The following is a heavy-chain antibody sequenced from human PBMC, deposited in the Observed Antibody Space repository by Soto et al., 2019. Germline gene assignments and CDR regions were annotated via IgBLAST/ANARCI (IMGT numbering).Heavy chain of an antibody. J-gene: IGHJ6*02. V-gene: IGHV1-46*01. CDR2: INPSGGST. CDR1: GYTFRNYY. CDR3: ARDTGDYPAYYYYGMDV. Sequence: ASVKVSCKASGYTFRNYYMHWVRQAPGQGLEWMGIINPSGGSTSYAQKFQGRVTMTRDTSTSTVYMELSSLRSEDTAVYYCARDTGDYPAYYYYGMDVWGQGTTVTVSS. D-gene: IGHD4-17*01.